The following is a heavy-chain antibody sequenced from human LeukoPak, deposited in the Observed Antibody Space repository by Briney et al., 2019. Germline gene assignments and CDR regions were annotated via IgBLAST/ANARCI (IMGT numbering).Heavy chain of an antibody. CDR1: GFTFSRNA. D-gene: IGHD2-2*01. CDR2: ITGSGGST. CDR3: AKKYGQIPSFDY. Sequence: GGSLRLSCAASGFTFSRNAMSWVRQAPGKGPEWVSGITGSGGSTDSADSVKGRFTISRDNSRNTLYLQMNSLRVEDTAVYYCAKKYGQIPSFDYWGQGTLVTVSS. J-gene: IGHJ4*02. V-gene: IGHV3-23*01.